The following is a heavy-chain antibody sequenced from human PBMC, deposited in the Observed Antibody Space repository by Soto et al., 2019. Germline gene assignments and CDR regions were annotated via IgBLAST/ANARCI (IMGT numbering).Heavy chain of an antibody. CDR2: IYYSGST. V-gene: IGHV4-31*03. CDR1: GASISSGGYY. Sequence: QVQLQESGPGLVKPSQTLSLTCTVSGASISSGGYYGNWIRQHPGKGLEWIGYIYYSGSTYYNPSLKGRVTISVDTSKNEFSLKLSSVTAADTAVYYCARDGRGRGIAVAGRFWYFDLWGRGTLVTVSS. CDR3: ARDGRGRGIAVAGRFWYFDL. D-gene: IGHD6-19*01. J-gene: IGHJ2*01.